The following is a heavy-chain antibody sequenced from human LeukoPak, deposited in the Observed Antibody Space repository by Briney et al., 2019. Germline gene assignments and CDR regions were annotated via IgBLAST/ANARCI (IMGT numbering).Heavy chain of an antibody. CDR1: GGSISSSSYY. Sequence: SETLSLTCTVSGGSISSSSYYWGWIRQPPGKGLEWIGSIYYSGSTYYNPSLKSRVTISVDTSKNQFSLKLNSVTAADTAVYYCARDHDYVWGSYRFWFDFWGQGTLVTVSS. D-gene: IGHD3-16*02. CDR2: IYYSGST. CDR3: ARDHDYVWGSYRFWFDF. V-gene: IGHV4-39*07. J-gene: IGHJ5*01.